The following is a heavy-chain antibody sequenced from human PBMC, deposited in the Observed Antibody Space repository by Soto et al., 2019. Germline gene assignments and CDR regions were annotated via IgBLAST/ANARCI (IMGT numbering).Heavy chain of an antibody. Sequence: VKVSCKASGGTFSSYAISWVRQAPGQGLEWMGGIIPIFGTANYAQKFQGRVTITADESTSTAYMELSSLRSEDTAVYYCARDQSGYYTRDYWGQGTLVTVSS. CDR3: ARDQSGYYTRDY. D-gene: IGHD3-3*01. CDR1: GGTFSSYA. V-gene: IGHV1-69*13. CDR2: IIPIFGTA. J-gene: IGHJ4*02.